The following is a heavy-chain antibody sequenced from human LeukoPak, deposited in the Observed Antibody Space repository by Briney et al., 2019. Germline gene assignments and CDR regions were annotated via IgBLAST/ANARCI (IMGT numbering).Heavy chain of an antibody. CDR3: ARERDDYVWGSYRSPLDY. V-gene: IGHV4-4*07. CDR1: GGSISSYY. CDR2: IYTSGST. D-gene: IGHD3-16*02. J-gene: IGHJ4*02. Sequence: SETLSLTCTVSGGSISSYYWSWIRQPAGKGLEWIGRIYTSGSTNYNPSLKSRVTISVDTSKNQFSLKLSSVTAADTAVYYCARERDDYVWGSYRSPLDYWGQGTLVTVSS.